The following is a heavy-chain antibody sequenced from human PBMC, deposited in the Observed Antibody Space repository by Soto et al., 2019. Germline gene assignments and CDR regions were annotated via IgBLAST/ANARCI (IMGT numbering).Heavy chain of an antibody. CDR3: AREWVTSRQDPHGLDV. D-gene: IGHD4-4*01. J-gene: IGHJ6*02. CDR2: ISYDGSNK. V-gene: IGHV3-30-3*01. CDR1: GFTFSSYA. Sequence: QVQLVESGGGVVQTGRSLRLSCAASGFTFSSYAMHWVRQAPGKGLEWVAVISYDGSNKYYADSVKGRFTISRDNSKNTLYLQMNSLRTEDTAVYYCAREWVTSRQDPHGLDVWGQGTTVTVS.